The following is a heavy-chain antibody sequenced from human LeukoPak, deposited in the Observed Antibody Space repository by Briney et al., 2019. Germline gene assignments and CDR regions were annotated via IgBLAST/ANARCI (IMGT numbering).Heavy chain of an antibody. CDR1: GFTFDDYA. J-gene: IGHJ3*02. Sequence: GRSLRLSCAASGFTFDDYAMHWVRQAPGKGLEWVSGISWNSGSIGYADSVKGRFTISRDNAKNSLYLQMNSLRAEDMALYYCAKDNSLDGFGAFDIWGQGTTVTVSS. CDR2: ISWNSGSI. V-gene: IGHV3-9*03. CDR3: AKDNSLDGFGAFDI. D-gene: IGHD3-10*01.